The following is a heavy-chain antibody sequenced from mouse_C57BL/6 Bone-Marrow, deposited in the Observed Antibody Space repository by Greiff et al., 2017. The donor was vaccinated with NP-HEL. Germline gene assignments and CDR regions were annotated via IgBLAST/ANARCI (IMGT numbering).Heavy chain of an antibody. CDR1: GYTFTSYG. V-gene: IGHV1-81*01. CDR2: IYPRSGNT. D-gene: IGHD2-3*01. Sequence: VQLVESGAELARPGASVKLSCKASGYTFTSYGISWVKQRTGQGLEWIGEIYPRSGNTYYNEKFKGKATLTADKSSSTAYMELRSLTSEDSAVYFCARDGYTGYFDYWGQGTTLTVSS. J-gene: IGHJ2*01. CDR3: ARDGYTGYFDY.